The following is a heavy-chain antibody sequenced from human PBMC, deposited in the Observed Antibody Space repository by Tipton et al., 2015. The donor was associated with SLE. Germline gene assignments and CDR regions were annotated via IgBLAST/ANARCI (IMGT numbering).Heavy chain of an antibody. D-gene: IGHD3-10*01. CDR1: GGSISSYY. CDR3: ARHVVRRYGDAFDI. J-gene: IGHJ3*02. Sequence: TLSLTCTVSGGSISSYYWSWIRQPPGKGLEWIGYIYTSGSTSYNPSLPSRVTISVDTSKNQVPLRLSSVTAADTAVYYCARHVVRRYGDAFDIWGQGTMVTVPS. CDR2: IYTSGST. V-gene: IGHV4-59*08.